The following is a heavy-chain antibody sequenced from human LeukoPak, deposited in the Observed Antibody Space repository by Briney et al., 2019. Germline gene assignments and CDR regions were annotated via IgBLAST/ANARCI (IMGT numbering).Heavy chain of an antibody. V-gene: IGHV4-39*01. D-gene: IGHD4-17*01. J-gene: IGHJ4*02. CDR2: IYYSGRT. CDR3: ARLRASTVTTWRSMPPRSGFDY. Sequence: PSETLSLTCTVSGGSISSGSYYWGWIRQPPGKGLEWIGSIYYSGRTYYNPSLKSRVTISVDTSKNQFSLKLSSVTAADTAVYYCARLRASTVTTWRSMPPRSGFDYWGQGTLVTVSS. CDR1: GGSISSGSYY.